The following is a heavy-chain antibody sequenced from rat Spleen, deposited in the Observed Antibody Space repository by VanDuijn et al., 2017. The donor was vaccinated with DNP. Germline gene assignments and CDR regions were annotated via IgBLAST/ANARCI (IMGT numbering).Heavy chain of an antibody. Sequence: EVQLVESGGGLVQPGRSLKLSCTASGFTFSSFPMAWVRQAPTKGLEWVATISTSGGSTFYRHSVKGRFTISRDNAESTLYLQMDSLRSEDTATYYCSTLNYYASLSGYFDYWGQGVMVTVSS. CDR2: ISTSGGST. D-gene: IGHD1-12*01. CDR1: GFTFSSFP. V-gene: IGHV5-46*01. CDR3: STLNYYASLSGYFDY. J-gene: IGHJ2*01.